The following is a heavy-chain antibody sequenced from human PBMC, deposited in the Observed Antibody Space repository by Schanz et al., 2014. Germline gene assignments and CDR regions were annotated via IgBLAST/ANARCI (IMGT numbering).Heavy chain of an antibody. D-gene: IGHD6-13*01. CDR1: GFTFSDYY. V-gene: IGHV3-11*05. CDR2: ISNSGTYT. Sequence: QVQLVESGGGLVKPGGSLRLSCAASGFTFSDYYMTWMRQAPGKGLEWISYISNSGTYTKYADSVKGRFVISRDNARSSLYLQMSSLRDGDTAVYYCARDGVDAAAGGNYWGQGTLVTVSS. J-gene: IGHJ4*02. CDR3: ARDGVDAAAGGNY.